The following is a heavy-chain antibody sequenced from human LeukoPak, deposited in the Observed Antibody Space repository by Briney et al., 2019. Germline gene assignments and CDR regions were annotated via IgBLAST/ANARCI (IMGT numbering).Heavy chain of an antibody. V-gene: IGHV1-2*02. J-gene: IGHJ4*02. D-gene: IGHD3-16*02. Sequence: ASVKVSCKASGYTFTGYYMHWVRQAPGQGLEWMGWINPNSGVTNYAQKFQGRVTMTRDTSISTAYMELSSLRSEDTAVYYCARGGGDYVWGSYRYYFDYWGRGTLVTVSS. CDR2: INPNSGVT. CDR3: ARGGGDYVWGSYRYYFDY. CDR1: GYTFTGYY.